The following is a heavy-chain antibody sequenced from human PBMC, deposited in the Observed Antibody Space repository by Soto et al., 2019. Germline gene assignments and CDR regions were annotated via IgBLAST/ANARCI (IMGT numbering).Heavy chain of an antibody. Sequence: PGGSLRLSCEASGFTFSNHAMSWVRQAPGQGLEWVSAVNGGGATHYADSGRGRLTISRDNSKNTLYLQVNSLRADDTAVYYCARGRVGSTTCFDSWGRGTLVTVSS. D-gene: IGHD1-26*01. CDR2: VNGGGAT. V-gene: IGHV3-53*01. CDR1: GFTFSNHA. CDR3: ARGRVGSTTCFDS. J-gene: IGHJ4*02.